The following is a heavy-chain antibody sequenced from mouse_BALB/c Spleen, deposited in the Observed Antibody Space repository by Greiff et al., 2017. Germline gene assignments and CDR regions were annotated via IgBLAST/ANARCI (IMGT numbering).Heavy chain of an antibody. CDR2: ISSGSSTI. Sequence: EVMLVESGGGLVQPGGSRKLSCAASGFTFSSFGMHWVRQAPEKGLEWVAYISSGSSTIYYADTVKGRFTISRDNPKNTLFLQMTSLRSEDTAMYYCARSDYDGYLYYAMDYWGQGTSVTVSS. D-gene: IGHD2-3*01. CDR1: GFTFSSFG. J-gene: IGHJ4*01. CDR3: ARSDYDGYLYYAMDY. V-gene: IGHV5-17*02.